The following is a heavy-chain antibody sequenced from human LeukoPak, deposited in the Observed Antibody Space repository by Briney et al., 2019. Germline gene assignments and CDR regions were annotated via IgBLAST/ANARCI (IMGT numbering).Heavy chain of an antibody. Sequence: ASVKVSCKTSGGTFSSYAISWVRQAPGQGLEWMGWINTNTGNPTYAQGFTGRFVFSLDTSVSTAYLQISSLKAEDTAVYYCARNYYDSSGYWLGYFDYWGQGTLVTVSS. J-gene: IGHJ4*02. CDR1: GGTFSSYA. CDR3: ARNYYDSSGYWLGYFDY. D-gene: IGHD3-22*01. V-gene: IGHV7-4-1*02. CDR2: INTNTGNP.